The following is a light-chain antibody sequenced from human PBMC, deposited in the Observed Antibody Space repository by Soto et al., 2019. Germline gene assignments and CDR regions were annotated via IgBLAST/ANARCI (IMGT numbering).Light chain of an antibody. CDR3: QHTSSAPRT. CDR1: QTINNS. Sequence: DIQMSQSPSSLSASVGDRVTIACRASQTINNSLNWYQQTPGRAPKLLIYATSLLQTGVPSRFSGSGSGTDFTLTISSLQPEDFATYYCQHTSSAPRTFGPGTKVDIK. CDR2: ATS. V-gene: IGKV1-39*01. J-gene: IGKJ1*01.